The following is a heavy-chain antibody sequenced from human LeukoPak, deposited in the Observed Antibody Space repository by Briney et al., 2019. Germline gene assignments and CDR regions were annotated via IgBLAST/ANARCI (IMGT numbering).Heavy chain of an antibody. J-gene: IGHJ4*02. CDR1: GFTFSNYG. D-gene: IGHD2-21*01. CDR3: AKDFNRLGYYFDY. V-gene: IGHV3-30*18. CDR2: ISYDGSIE. Sequence: GGSLRLSCAASGFTFSNYGMHWVRQSPGKGLEWVAVISYDGSIEYYADSVKGRFTISRDDSRNTLYLQMNSLRAEDTAVYFCAKDFNRLGYYFDYWGQGTLVTVSS.